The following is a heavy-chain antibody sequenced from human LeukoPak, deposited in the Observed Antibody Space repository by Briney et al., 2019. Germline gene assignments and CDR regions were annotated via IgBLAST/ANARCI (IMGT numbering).Heavy chain of an antibody. CDR1: GGTFSSYA. D-gene: IGHD5-24*01. CDR3: ARTFSYGYNYWYFDY. Sequence: SVKVSCKASGGTFSSYAISWVRQAPGQGLEWMGGIIPIFGTANYAQKFQGRVTITADESTSTAYMELCSLRSEDPAVYYCARTFSYGYNYWYFDYWGQGTLVTVSS. V-gene: IGHV1-69*01. CDR2: IIPIFGTA. J-gene: IGHJ4*02.